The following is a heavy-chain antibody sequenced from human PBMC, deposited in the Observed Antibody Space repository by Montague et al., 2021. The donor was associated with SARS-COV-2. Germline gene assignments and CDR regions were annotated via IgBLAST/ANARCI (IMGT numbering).Heavy chain of an antibody. CDR2: IYYSGST. CDR3: ARSPRHYDFWSGYLPGHFDY. V-gene: IGHV4-39*01. D-gene: IGHD3-3*01. CDR1: GGSISSSSYY. Sequence: SETLSLTCTVSGGSISSSSYYWGWIRQPPGKGLEWIGSIYYSGSTNYNPSLKSRVTISVDTSKNQFSLKLSSVTAADTAVYYCARSPRHYDFWSGYLPGHFDYWGQGTLVTVSS. J-gene: IGHJ4*02.